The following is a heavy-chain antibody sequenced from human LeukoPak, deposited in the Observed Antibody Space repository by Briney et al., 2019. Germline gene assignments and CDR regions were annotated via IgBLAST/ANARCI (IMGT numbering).Heavy chain of an antibody. CDR2: IYYSGST. V-gene: IGHV4-30-4*08. Sequence: LRLSCAVSGFSITSNYMSWVRQPPGKGLEWIGYIYYSGSTYYNPSLKSRVTISVDTSKNQFSLKLSSVTAADTAVYYCARYYPFDPWGQGTLVTVSS. CDR3: ARYYPFDP. CDR1: GFSITSNY. J-gene: IGHJ5*02. D-gene: IGHD2/OR15-2a*01.